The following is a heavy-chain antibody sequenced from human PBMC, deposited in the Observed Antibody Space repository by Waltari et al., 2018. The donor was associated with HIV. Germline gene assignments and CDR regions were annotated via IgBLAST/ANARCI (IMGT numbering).Heavy chain of an antibody. J-gene: IGHJ4*02. CDR1: GGSFSGYY. V-gene: IGHV4-34*02. Sequence: QVHLPQWGSGLLKPSGTLSLTCAVYGGSFSGYYWKWIRPSPGRGLEWMGDIDHTGTSSYNPSLKGRVTMSVDTSKNQFSLTLKSVTAADTGVYDCVGGFGNYGFYFDYWGQGKLVSVSS. CDR3: VGGFGNYGFYFDY. D-gene: IGHD3-16*01. CDR2: IDHTGTS.